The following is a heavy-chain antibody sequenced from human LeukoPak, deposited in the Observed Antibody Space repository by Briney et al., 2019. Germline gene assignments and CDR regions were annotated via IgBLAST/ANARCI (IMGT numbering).Heavy chain of an antibody. Sequence: GGSPRLSWAVSGFTFIIYAMHGVRQAPGKGLEWVAVISYDGSNKYYADSVKGRFTISRDNSKNTLYLQMNSLRAEDTAVYYCARADDELYDYWGQGTLVSVS. J-gene: IGHJ4*02. CDR3: ARADDELYDY. V-gene: IGHV3-30*04. CDR2: ISYDGSNK. CDR1: GFTFIIYA. D-gene: IGHD1-7*01.